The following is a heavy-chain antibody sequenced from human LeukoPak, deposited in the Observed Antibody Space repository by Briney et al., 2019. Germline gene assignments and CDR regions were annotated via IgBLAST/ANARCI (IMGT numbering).Heavy chain of an antibody. J-gene: IGHJ4*02. CDR1: GNYW. V-gene: IGHV3-74*01. D-gene: IGHD6-13*01. CDR3: AKDISVAAAEGGDFGF. Sequence: GGSLRLSCAASGNYWMHWVRQAPGKGLVWVSHINSDGSWTSYADSVKGRFTISRDNAKNSLYLQMNSLRVEDTALYYCAKDISVAAAEGGDFGFWGQGTLVTVSS. CDR2: INSDGSWT.